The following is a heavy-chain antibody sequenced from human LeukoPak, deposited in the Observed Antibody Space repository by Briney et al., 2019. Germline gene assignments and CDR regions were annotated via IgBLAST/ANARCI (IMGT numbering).Heavy chain of an antibody. CDR1: GLTFSTYG. V-gene: IGHV3-30*02. J-gene: IGHJ4*02. CDR3: AKVVTGYCSTTSCPFDS. Sequence: GGSLRLSCAASGLTFSTYGMDWVRQAPGKGLEWVAYLRYDGSNKNYADSVKGRFTISRDNSKNTLYLQMSSLRAEDTAVYYCAKVVTGYCSTTSCPFDSWGQGTLVTVSS. CDR2: LRYDGSNK. D-gene: IGHD2-2*01.